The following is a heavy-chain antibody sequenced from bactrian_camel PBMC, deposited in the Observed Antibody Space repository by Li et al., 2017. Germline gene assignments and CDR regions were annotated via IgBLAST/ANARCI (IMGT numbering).Heavy chain of an antibody. Sequence: HVQLVESGGGLVQPGGSVRLACAASEFIFGSYHMCWVRQAPGKGLEWVSSIYSDGTDTYYADSVKGRFTISRDNAKNMVYLQMNSLQSEDTALYYCVTELTAGETDFGYWGQGTQVTVS. J-gene: IGHJ6*01. D-gene: IGHD7*01. CDR3: VTELTAGETDFGY. V-gene: IGHV3-2*01. CDR1: EFIFGSYH. CDR2: IYSDGTDT.